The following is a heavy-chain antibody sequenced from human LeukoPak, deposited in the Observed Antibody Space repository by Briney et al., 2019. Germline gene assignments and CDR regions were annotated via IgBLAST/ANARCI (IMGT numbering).Heavy chain of an antibody. CDR1: GGSISSSSYY. CDR2: IYYSGST. J-gene: IGHJ4*02. CDR3: ARLAVAGTRDY. D-gene: IGHD6-19*01. V-gene: IGHV4-39*01. Sequence: SETLSLTCTVSGGSISSSSYYWGWIRQPPVNGLEWIGSIYYSGSTYYNPSLKSRVTISVDTSKNQFSLKLSSVTAADTAVYYCARLAVAGTRDYWGQGTLVTVSS.